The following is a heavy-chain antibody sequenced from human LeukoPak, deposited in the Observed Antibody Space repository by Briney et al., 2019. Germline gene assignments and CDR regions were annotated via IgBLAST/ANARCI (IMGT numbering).Heavy chain of an antibody. CDR3: ARAYDSRGYVIDY. Sequence: ASVKVSCKASGYTFPSYGVSWVRQAPGQGLEWMGWISAYNGNTNYAQKLQGRVTMTTDTSTSAAYMELRSLRSDDTAVYYCARAYDSRGYVIDYWGQGTLVTVSS. J-gene: IGHJ4*02. CDR1: GYTFPSYG. V-gene: IGHV1-18*01. D-gene: IGHD3-22*01. CDR2: ISAYNGNT.